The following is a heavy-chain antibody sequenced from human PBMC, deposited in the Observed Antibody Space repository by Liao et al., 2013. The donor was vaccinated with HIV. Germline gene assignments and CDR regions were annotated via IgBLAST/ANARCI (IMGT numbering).Heavy chain of an antibody. CDR1: GGSFSGYY. CDR2: IYDSGST. J-gene: IGHJ6*03. CDR3: ARDRMNYYDSSGYYYYYYMDV. Sequence: QVQLQQWGAGLLKPSETLSLTCAVYGGSFSGYYWSWIRQPPGKGLEWIGYIYDSGSTNYNPSLNSRVTISVDKSKTQFSLKLSSVTAADTAVYYCARDRMNYYDSSGYYYYYYMDVWGKGTTVTVSS. D-gene: IGHD3-22*01. V-gene: IGHV4-34*11.